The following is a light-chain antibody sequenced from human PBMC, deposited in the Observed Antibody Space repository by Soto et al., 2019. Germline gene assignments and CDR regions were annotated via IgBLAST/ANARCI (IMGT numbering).Light chain of an antibody. CDR3: QQSYSVPST. CDR1: QKISNY. V-gene: IGKV1-39*01. Sequence: DIQMTQSPASLSASVGDRVTITCRASQKISNYLNWFQHRPGKAPKLLIYGASTLQSGVTSRFNGSGSGTDLTLTISGLQPEDSATYFCQQSYSVPSTFGQGTKLEIK. CDR2: GAS. J-gene: IGKJ2*01.